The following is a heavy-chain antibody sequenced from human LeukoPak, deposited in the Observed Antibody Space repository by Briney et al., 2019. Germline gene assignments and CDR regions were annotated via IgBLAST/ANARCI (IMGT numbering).Heavy chain of an antibody. V-gene: IGHV3-30*18. CDR2: ISYDGSNK. D-gene: IGHD2-15*01. Sequence: PGGSLRLSCAASGFTFSSYGMHWVRQAPGKGLEWVAVISYDGSNKYYADSVKGRFTISRDNSKNTLYLQMNSLRAEDTAVYYCAKDFVVVVAATSSMADYYGMDVWGQGTTVTVSS. CDR1: GFTFSSYG. J-gene: IGHJ6*02. CDR3: AKDFVVVVAATSSMADYYGMDV.